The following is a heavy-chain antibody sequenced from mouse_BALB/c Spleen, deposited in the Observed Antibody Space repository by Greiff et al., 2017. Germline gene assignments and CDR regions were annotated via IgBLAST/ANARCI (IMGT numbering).Heavy chain of an antibody. J-gene: IGHJ3*01. CDR1: GFSLTSYG. V-gene: IGHV2-9*02. CDR3: ARAPDGYYTTY. CDR2: IWAGGST. D-gene: IGHD2-3*01. Sequence: VKVVESGPGLVAPSQSLSITCTVSGFSLTSYGVHWVRQPPGKGLEWLGVIWAGGSTNYNSALMSRLSISKDNSKSQVFLKMNSLQTDDTAMYYCARAPDGYYTTYWGQGTLVTVSA.